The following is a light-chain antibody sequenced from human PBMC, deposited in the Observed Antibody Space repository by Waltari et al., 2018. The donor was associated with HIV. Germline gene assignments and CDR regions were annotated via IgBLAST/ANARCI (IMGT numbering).Light chain of an antibody. CDR2: GAS. V-gene: IGKV1-8*01. CDR1: QDISGF. J-gene: IGKJ1*01. CDR3: QQYYNYPRT. Sequence: AIRMTKSPSSFSASTGDRVTITCRASQDISGFFAWYQQKPGKAPNLLISGASTLQSGVPSRFNGSGSGTDFTLTISCLQSEDFATYYCQQYYNYPRTFGQGTRVEIK.